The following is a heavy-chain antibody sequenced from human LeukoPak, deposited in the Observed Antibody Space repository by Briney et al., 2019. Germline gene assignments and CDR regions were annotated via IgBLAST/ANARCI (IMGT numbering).Heavy chain of an antibody. Sequence: GGSLQISCKGSGSSFPNYWVGWVRQVPRKGLDWMGIIYPGDSDTRYSPSFQGQVTISADKSISTAYLQWSSLKASDTAMYYCARLAFWSGYRESETFDFWGQGTMVTVSS. CDR1: GSSFPNYW. D-gene: IGHD3-3*01. CDR2: IYPGDSDT. J-gene: IGHJ3*01. V-gene: IGHV5-51*01. CDR3: ARLAFWSGYRESETFDF.